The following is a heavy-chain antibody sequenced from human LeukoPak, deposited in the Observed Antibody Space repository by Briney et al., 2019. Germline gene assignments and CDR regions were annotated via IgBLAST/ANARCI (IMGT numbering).Heavy chain of an antibody. CDR1: GFTFSSYS. CDR3: ARGQLAYFEC. D-gene: IGHD6-6*01. V-gene: IGHV3-48*01. J-gene: IGHJ4*02. CDR2: ISGSSTI. Sequence: PGGSLRLSCAASGFTFSSYSMNWVRQAPGKGLEWVSYISGSSTIYHADSVKGRFTISRDNAKNSLYLQMNSLRAEDTAVYYCARGQLAYFECWGQGTLVTVSS.